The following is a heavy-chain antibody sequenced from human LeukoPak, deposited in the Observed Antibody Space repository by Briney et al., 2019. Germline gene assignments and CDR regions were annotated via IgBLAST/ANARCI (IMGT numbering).Heavy chain of an antibody. Sequence: GGSLRLSCAASGFTFNTYAMSWVRQAPWEGLQWVSGISDSGGNTYYADSVRGRFTISRDNSKNTLYLQMNSLRAEDTAVYYCARHRSSWLIDYWGQGTLVTVSS. D-gene: IGHD6-6*01. CDR2: ISDSGGNT. V-gene: IGHV3-23*01. J-gene: IGHJ4*02. CDR1: GFTFNTYA. CDR3: ARHRSSWLIDY.